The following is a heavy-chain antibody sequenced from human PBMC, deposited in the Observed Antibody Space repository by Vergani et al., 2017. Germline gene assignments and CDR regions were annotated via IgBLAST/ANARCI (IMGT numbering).Heavy chain of an antibody. CDR3: ARRMSRKSAYYYGSGSYGWFDP. J-gene: IGHJ5*02. D-gene: IGHD3-10*01. Sequence: EVQLVESGGGLVQPGGSLRLSCAASGFTFSSYSMNWVRQAPGKGLEWVSYISSSSSTIYYADSVKGRFTISRDNAKNSLYLQMNSLRAEDTAVYYCARRMSRKSAYYYGSGSYGWFDPWGQGTLVTVSS. V-gene: IGHV3-48*04. CDR2: ISSSSSTI. CDR1: GFTFSSYS.